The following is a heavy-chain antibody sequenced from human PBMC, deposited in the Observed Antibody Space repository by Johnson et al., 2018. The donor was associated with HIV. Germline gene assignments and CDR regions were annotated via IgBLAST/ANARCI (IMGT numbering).Heavy chain of an antibody. CDR3: ARDDTWGDAFDI. V-gene: IGHV3-49*03. J-gene: IGHJ3*02. CDR2: IRSKAYGGTT. D-gene: IGHD1-26*01. Sequence: VQLVESGGGLVQPGRSLRLSCSASGFTFGAYALSWFRQAPGKGLEWVGFIRSKAYGGTTEYAASVKGRFTISRDDSQNIAYLQMNSLKTEDTAVYYCARDDTWGDAFDIWGQGTMVTVSS. CDR1: GFTFGAYA.